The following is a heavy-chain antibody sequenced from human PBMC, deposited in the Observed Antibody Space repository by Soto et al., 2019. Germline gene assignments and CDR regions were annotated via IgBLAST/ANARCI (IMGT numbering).Heavy chain of an antibody. J-gene: IGHJ6*02. V-gene: IGHV5-10-1*01. CDR3: ARRHTDESEGNGQKVLSAGNGMDV. CDR2: IDPSDSYT. CDR1: GYSFTSYW. Sequence: PGESLKISWKGSGYSFTSYWITWVRQMPGKGLEWMGRIDPSDSYTNYSPSFQGHVTFSADKSISTAYLQWSSLKASDTAMYYCARRHTDESEGNGQKVLSAGNGMDVWGPGTTVTVSS. D-gene: IGHD1-1*01.